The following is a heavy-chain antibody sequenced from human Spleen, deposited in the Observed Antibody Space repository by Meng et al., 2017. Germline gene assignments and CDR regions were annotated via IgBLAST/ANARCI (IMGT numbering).Heavy chain of an antibody. CDR2: IYWDDDK. CDR1: GFSLRTSGVG. CDR3: AHRAVAGSFEYFQH. Sequence: QITLKESGPTLVKPTQPLTLTCTFSGFSLRTSGVGVGWIRQPPGKALEWLALIYWDDDKRYSPSLKSRLTITKDNSKNQVVMTMTNMDSVDTATYYCAHRAVAGSFEYFQHWGQGTLVTVSS. D-gene: IGHD6-19*01. J-gene: IGHJ1*01. V-gene: IGHV2-5*02.